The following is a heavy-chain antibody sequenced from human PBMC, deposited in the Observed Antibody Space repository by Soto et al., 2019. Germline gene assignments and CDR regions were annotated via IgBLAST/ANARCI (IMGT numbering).Heavy chain of an antibody. CDR1: GFTFSDYA. V-gene: IGHV3-30-3*01. Sequence: QVQLLESGGGVVQPVRSLRLSCAASGFTFSDYAMHWVRQAPGKGLEWVALISHDGSHEYYPDSVKGRFTISRDNSKNTLYLQMNSLRGDDTAVYYCASARTYRVDYWGQGTLFTVSS. J-gene: IGHJ4*02. CDR3: ASARTYRVDY. CDR2: ISHDGSHE.